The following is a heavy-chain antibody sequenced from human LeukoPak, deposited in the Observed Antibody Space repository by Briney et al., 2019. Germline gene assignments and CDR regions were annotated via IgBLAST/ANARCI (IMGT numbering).Heavy chain of an antibody. CDR2: IWYDGSHQ. V-gene: IGHV3-33*01. CDR3: ARGGYSSSWYLDYFDY. J-gene: IGHJ4*02. D-gene: IGHD6-13*01. Sequence: PGGSLRLSCAASGFPFSGSGMHWVRQAPGKGLEWVAVIWYDGSHQYYADSVKGRFTISRDNSKNTLDLQMNSLRAEDTAVYYCARGGYSSSWYLDYFDYWGQGTLVTVSS. CDR1: GFPFSGSG.